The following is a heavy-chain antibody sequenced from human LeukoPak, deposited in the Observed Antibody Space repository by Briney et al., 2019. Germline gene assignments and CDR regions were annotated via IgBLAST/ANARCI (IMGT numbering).Heavy chain of an antibody. CDR3: ARDQGYAFYDY. D-gene: IGHD2-2*01. J-gene: IGHJ4*02. CDR1: GFTFSNYW. Sequence: PGGSLRLSCAASGFTFSNYWMSWVRQGPGKGLEWVANIKEDGSEKYYVDSVKGRFSISRDNAKNSLHLQMNSMRAEDTAVYYCARDQGYAFYDYWGQGTLGVVSS. V-gene: IGHV3-7*01. CDR2: IKEDGSEK.